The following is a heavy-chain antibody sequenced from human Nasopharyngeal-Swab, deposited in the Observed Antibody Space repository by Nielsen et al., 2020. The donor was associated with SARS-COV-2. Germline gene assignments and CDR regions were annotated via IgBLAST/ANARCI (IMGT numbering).Heavy chain of an antibody. V-gene: IGHV3-20*04. CDR1: GYSFRTYG. Sequence: GGSLRLSCVASGYSFRTYGMSWVRQAPGKGLEWVSTINWNSGRTGYEDSVKGRFTISRDNAKNSLYLQMDSLRAEDTALYYCARGTADHSNPSFDYWGQGTLVTVSS. D-gene: IGHD4-11*01. CDR2: INWNSGRT. J-gene: IGHJ4*02. CDR3: ARGTADHSNPSFDY.